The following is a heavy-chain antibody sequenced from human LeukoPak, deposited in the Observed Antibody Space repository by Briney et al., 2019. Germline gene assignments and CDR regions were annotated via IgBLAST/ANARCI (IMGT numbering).Heavy chain of an antibody. J-gene: IGHJ4*02. D-gene: IGHD3-10*01. CDR3: PVLLWFGELLSPQDY. CDR2: ISGSGGST. Sequence: GGSLRLSCAASGFTFSSYAMSWVRQAPGKGLEWVSAISGSGGSTYYADPVKGRFTISRDDSKNTLYLQMNSLRAEDTAVYYCPVLLWFGELLSPQDYWGQGTLVTVSS. CDR1: GFTFSSYA. V-gene: IGHV3-23*01.